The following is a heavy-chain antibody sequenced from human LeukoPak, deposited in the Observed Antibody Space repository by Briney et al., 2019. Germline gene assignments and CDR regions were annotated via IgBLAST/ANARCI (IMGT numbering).Heavy chain of an antibody. CDR2: ISWNSGSI. J-gene: IGHJ3*02. Sequence: GGSLRLSCAASGFTFDDYAMHWVRQAPGKGLEWVSGISWNSGSIGYADSVKGRFTISRDNAKNSLYLQMNSLRAEDTALYYCAKGVWNYETDAFDIWGQGIMVTVSS. V-gene: IGHV3-9*01. CDR3: AKGVWNYETDAFDI. CDR1: GFTFDDYA. D-gene: IGHD1-7*01.